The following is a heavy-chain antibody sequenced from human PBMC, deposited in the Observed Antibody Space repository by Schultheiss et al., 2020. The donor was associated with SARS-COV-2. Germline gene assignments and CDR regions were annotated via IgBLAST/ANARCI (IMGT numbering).Heavy chain of an antibody. CDR3: ARDTQWLGYYFDY. CDR1: GFTLSNYA. D-gene: IGHD6-19*01. CDR2: IWYDGSNK. Sequence: GGSLRLSCAASGFTLSNYATTWVRQAPGKGLEWVAVIWYDGSNKYYADSVKGRFTISRDNSKNTLYLQMNSLRAEDTAVYYCARDTQWLGYYFDYWGQGTLVTVSS. J-gene: IGHJ4*02. V-gene: IGHV3-33*08.